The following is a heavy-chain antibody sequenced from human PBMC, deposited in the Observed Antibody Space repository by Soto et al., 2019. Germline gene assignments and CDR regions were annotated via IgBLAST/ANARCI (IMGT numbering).Heavy chain of an antibody. Sequence: GGSLRLSCAASGFTFRSYGIHWLRQAPGKGLEWVAVISYDGSNQHYGDSVKGRFTISRDNSKNTLYLQMNSLRAEDTALYFCAKPRYVDTAMAPIQYYYDGMDVWGQGTPVTVSS. CDR3: AKPRYVDTAMAPIQYYYDGMDV. D-gene: IGHD5-18*01. CDR2: ISYDGSNQ. V-gene: IGHV3-30*18. J-gene: IGHJ6*02. CDR1: GFTFRSYG.